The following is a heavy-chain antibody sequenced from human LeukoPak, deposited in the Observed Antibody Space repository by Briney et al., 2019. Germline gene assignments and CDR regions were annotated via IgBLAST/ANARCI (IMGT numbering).Heavy chain of an antibody. Sequence: GGSLRLSCAASGFTFSSYGMHLVRLAPGKGLEWVAFIRYDGSNKYYADSVKGRFTISRDNSKNTLYLQMNSLRAEDTAVYYCAKALHGSGLNLFDYWGQGTLVTVSS. CDR3: AKALHGSGLNLFDY. V-gene: IGHV3-30*02. J-gene: IGHJ4*02. CDR2: IRYDGSNK. CDR1: GFTFSSYG. D-gene: IGHD3-10*01.